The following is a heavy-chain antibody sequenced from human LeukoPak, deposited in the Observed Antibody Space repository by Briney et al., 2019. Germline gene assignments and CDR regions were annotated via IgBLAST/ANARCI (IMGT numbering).Heavy chain of an antibody. D-gene: IGHD6-19*01. J-gene: IGHJ4*02. CDR1: GYSYTRYA. CDR3: ARVAEYSSGWYDPFDY. Sequence: ASVKVSCKASGYSYTRYAMNTVRQAPGQGLEWMGWINTNTGNPTYAQGFTGRCVFSLDTSVSTAYLQISSLKAEDTAVYSCARVAEYSSGWYDPFDYWGQGTLVTVSS. CDR2: INTNTGNP. V-gene: IGHV7-4-1*02.